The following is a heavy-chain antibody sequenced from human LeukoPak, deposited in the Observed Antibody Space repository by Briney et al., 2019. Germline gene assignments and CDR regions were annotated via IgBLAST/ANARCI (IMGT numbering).Heavy chain of an antibody. V-gene: IGHV3-23*01. Sequence: GGSLRLSCAASGFTLSSYAMSWVRQAPGKGLEWVSTISNTGGSTYYADSVKGRFTISRDNSKNTLYLQMNSLRAEDTAVYYCAKDPSYYYDSSGYHFDYWGQGTLVTVSS. J-gene: IGHJ4*02. CDR3: AKDPSYYYDSSGYHFDY. CDR2: ISNTGGST. CDR1: GFTLSSYA. D-gene: IGHD3-22*01.